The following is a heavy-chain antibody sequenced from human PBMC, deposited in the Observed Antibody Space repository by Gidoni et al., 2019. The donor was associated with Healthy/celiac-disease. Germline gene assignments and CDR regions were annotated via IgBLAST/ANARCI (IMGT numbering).Heavy chain of an antibody. CDR3: ARDLSDFWSGYQFDY. J-gene: IGHJ4*02. D-gene: IGHD3-3*01. Sequence: VISYDGSNKYYADSVKGRFTISRDNSKNTLYLQMNSLRAEDTAVYYCARDLSDFWSGYQFDYWGQGTLVTVSS. CDR2: ISYDGSNK. V-gene: IGHV3-30-3*01.